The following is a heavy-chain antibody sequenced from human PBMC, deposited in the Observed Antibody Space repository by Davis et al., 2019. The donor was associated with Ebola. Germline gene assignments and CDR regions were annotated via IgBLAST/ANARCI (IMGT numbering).Heavy chain of an antibody. V-gene: IGHV3-23*01. CDR1: GFTFTSYA. CDR2: ISGSGGST. Sequence: GGSLSLSCAASGFTFTSYAMRWVRQAPGKGLEWVSAISGSGGSTYYADSVKGRFTISRDNSKNTLYLQMNSLRAEDTAVYYCAKGYGDYYYYYGMDVWGQGTTVTVSS. CDR3: AKGYGDYYYYYGMDV. J-gene: IGHJ6*02. D-gene: IGHD4-17*01.